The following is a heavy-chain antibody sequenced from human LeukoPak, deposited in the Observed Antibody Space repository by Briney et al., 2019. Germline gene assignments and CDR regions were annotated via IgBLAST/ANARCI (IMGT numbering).Heavy chain of an antibody. CDR1: GYTFTSYA. Sequence: ASVKVSCKASGYTFTSYAMNWVRQAPGQGLEWIGWINTNTGNPTYAQGFTGRFVFSLDTSANTAYLQISSLKAEDTAVYYCARDRIAVAGRLFDPWGQGTLVTVSS. J-gene: IGHJ5*02. D-gene: IGHD6-19*01. CDR3: ARDRIAVAGRLFDP. CDR2: INTNTGNP. V-gene: IGHV7-4-1*02.